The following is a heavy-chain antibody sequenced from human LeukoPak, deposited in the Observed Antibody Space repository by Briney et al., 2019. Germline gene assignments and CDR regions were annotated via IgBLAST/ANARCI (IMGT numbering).Heavy chain of an antibody. J-gene: IGHJ4*02. CDR1: RFTFRNSY. V-gene: IGHV3-74*01. CDR3: ARDMNYNLDY. Sequence: GGSLRLSCAASRFTFRNSYIHWVRQAQGKGLVWVSRIDIDGNTIYADPVKGRFTISGDNAKSTLYLQMNSLRPDDTAVYYCARDMNYNLDYWGQGTLVTVSP. CDR2: IDIDGNT. D-gene: IGHD1-7*01.